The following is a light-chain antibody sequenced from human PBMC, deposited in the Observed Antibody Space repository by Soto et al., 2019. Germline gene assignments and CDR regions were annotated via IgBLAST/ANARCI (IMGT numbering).Light chain of an antibody. CDR2: GTS. CDR1: SSNIGAGYD. J-gene: IGLJ2*01. Sequence: QSVLTQPPSVSGAPGQRVTISCTGRSSNIGAGYDVHWYQQLPGTAPKLLIFGTSNRPSGVPDRFSGSKSGTSASLAITGLQAEDEADYYCQSSDTSLSGSEVFGGGTKLTVL. CDR3: QSSDTSLSGSEV. V-gene: IGLV1-40*01.